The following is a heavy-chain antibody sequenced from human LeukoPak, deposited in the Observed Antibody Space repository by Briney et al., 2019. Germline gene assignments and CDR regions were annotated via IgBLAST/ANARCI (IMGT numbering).Heavy chain of an antibody. J-gene: IGHJ4*02. D-gene: IGHD6-6*01. CDR1: GGSFSGYY. V-gene: IGHV4-34*01. Sequence: SETLSLTCAVYGGSFSGYYWSWIRQPPGKGLEWIGEINHSGSTNYNPSLKSRVTISVDTSKNQFSLKLSSVTAADTAVYYCARLGIAARRGRFWGQGTLVTVSS. CDR2: INHSGST. CDR3: ARLGIAARRGRF.